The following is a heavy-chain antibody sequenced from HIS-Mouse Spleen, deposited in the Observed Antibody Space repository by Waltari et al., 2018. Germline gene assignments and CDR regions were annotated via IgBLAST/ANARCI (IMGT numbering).Heavy chain of an antibody. J-gene: IGHJ2*01. D-gene: IGHD6-13*01. V-gene: IGHV4-39*07. CDR3: AREIPYSSSWYDWYFDL. CDR1: GGSISSSSYY. Sequence: QLQLQESGPGLVKPSETLSLTCTVSGGSISSSSYYWGWRRQPPGKGLEWIGSTYYSGSTYYNPSLKSRVTISVDTSKNQFSLKLSSVTAADTAVYYCAREIPYSSSWYDWYFDLWGRGTLVTVSS. CDR2: TYYSGST.